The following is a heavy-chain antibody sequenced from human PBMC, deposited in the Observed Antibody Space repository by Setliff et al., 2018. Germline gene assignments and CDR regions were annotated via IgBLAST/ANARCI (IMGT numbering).Heavy chain of an antibody. Sequence: GGSLRLSCVASGFTFSSYWMSWVRQAPGKGLEWVANIKQDGSEKYYVDSVKGRFTISRDNAKNSLYLQMNSLRAEDTAVYYCARVYAYSYDSSGYYDYWGQGTLVTVSS. CDR1: GFTFSSYW. D-gene: IGHD3-22*01. J-gene: IGHJ4*02. V-gene: IGHV3-7*05. CDR3: ARVYAYSYDSSGYYDY. CDR2: IKQDGSEK.